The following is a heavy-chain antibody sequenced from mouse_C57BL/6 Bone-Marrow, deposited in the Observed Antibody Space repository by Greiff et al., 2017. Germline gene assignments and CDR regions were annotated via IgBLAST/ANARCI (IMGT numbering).Heavy chain of an antibody. CDR3: ARSKNWDSWFAY. D-gene: IGHD4-1*01. V-gene: IGHV1-54*01. J-gene: IGHJ3*01. CDR1: GYAFTNYL. Sequence: VQLQQSGAELVRPGTSVKVSCKASGYAFTNYLIEWVKQRPGQGLEWIGVINPGSGGTNYNEKFKGKATLTADKSSSTAYMQLSGLTSEDSAVYCCARSKNWDSWFAYWGQGTLVTVSA. CDR2: INPGSGGT.